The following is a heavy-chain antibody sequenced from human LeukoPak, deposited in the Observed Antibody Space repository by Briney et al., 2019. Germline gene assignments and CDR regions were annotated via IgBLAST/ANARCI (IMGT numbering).Heavy chain of an antibody. J-gene: IGHJ4*02. CDR1: GFTFSNYW. CDR2: IRSKAYGGTT. CDR3: TLLSDDSGYDSFDY. D-gene: IGHD5-12*01. V-gene: IGHV3-49*04. Sequence: RPGGSLRLSCTASGFTFSNYWMSWVRQAPGKGLEWVGFIRSKAYGGTTEYAASVKGRFTISRDDSKSIAYLQMNSLKTEDTAVYYCTLLSDDSGYDSFDYWGQGTLVTVSS.